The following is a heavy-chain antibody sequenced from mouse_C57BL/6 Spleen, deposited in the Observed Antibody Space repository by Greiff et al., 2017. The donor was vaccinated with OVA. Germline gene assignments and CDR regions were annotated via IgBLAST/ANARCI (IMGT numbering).Heavy chain of an antibody. V-gene: IGHV14-4*01. CDR1: GFNIKDDY. D-gene: IGHD1-1*01. CDR3: TTGGYYYGRNY. J-gene: IGHJ2*01. Sequence: VQLQQSGAELVRPGASVKLSCTASGFNIKDDYMHWVKQRPEQGLEWIGWIDPENGDTEYASKFQGKATITADTSSNTAYLQLSSLTSEDTAVYYCTTGGYYYGRNYWGQGTTLTVSS. CDR2: IDPENGDT.